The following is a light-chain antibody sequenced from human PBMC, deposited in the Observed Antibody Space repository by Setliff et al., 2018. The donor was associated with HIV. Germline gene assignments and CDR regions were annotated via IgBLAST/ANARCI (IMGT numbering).Light chain of an antibody. Sequence: SALTQPASVSGSPGQSITISCTGTSSDIGRYNLVSWYQQYPGKAPKLMIYQATKRPSGVSNRFSGSKSGNTASLTISGLQAGDEADYYCCSNTGSNTYVFGSGTKVTVL. CDR2: QAT. J-gene: IGLJ1*01. V-gene: IGLV2-23*01. CDR1: SSDIGRYNL. CDR3: CSNTGSNTYV.